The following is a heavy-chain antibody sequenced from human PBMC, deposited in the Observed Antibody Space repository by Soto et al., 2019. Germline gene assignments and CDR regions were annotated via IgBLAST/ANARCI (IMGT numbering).Heavy chain of an antibody. CDR1: GYTFTSYY. CDR3: ARIAARIGRQYYFDY. J-gene: IGHJ4*02. V-gene: IGHV1-46*01. CDR2: INPSGGST. Sequence: GASVKVSCKASGYTFTSYYMHWVRQAPGQGLEWMGIINPSGGSTSYAQKFQGRVTMTRDTSTSTVYMELSSLRSEDTAVYYCARIAARIGRQYYFDYWGQGTLVTVSS. D-gene: IGHD6-6*01.